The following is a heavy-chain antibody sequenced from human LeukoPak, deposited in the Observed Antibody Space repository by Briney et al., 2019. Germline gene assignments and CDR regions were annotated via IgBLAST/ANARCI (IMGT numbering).Heavy chain of an antibody. V-gene: IGHV3-21*01. Sequence: TGGSLRLSCAISGFTFSGYSMNWVRQAPGKRLEWVSSISSSSNYIYYADSVKGRFTISRDNAKNSLYLQMNSLRAEDTAVYYCARVPGDYWGQGTLVTVSS. CDR1: GFTFSGYS. J-gene: IGHJ4*02. CDR3: ARVPGDY. CDR2: ISSSSNYI.